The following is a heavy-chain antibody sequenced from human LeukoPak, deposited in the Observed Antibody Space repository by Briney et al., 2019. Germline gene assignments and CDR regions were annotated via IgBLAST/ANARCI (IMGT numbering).Heavy chain of an antibody. D-gene: IGHD5-18*01. CDR1: GYTFTSYD. J-gene: IGHJ3*02. CDR2: MNPNSGNT. V-gene: IGHV1-8*03. Sequence: ASVKVSCKASGYTFTSYDINWVRQATGQGLEWMGWMNPNSGNTGYAQKFQGRVTITRNTSISTAYMELSSLRSEDTAVYYCAREVEYSYGYAFDIWGQGTMVTVSS. CDR3: AREVEYSYGYAFDI.